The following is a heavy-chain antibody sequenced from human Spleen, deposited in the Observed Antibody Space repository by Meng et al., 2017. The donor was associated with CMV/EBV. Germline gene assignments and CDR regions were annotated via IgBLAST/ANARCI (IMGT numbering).Heavy chain of an antibody. Sequence: SVQVSCKASGGTFSSYAISWVRQAPGQGLEWMGGIILIFGTANYAQKFQGRVPITTDESTSTAYMELSSLRSEDTAVYYCARDLGYCSSTSCPQLGSDVWGQGTTVTVSS. CDR1: GGTFSSYA. CDR3: ARDLGYCSSTSCPQLGSDV. CDR2: IILIFGTA. J-gene: IGHJ6*02. V-gene: IGHV1-69*05. D-gene: IGHD2-2*03.